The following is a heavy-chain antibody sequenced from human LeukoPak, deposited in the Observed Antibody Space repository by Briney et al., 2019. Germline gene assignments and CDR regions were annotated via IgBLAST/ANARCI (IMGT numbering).Heavy chain of an antibody. CDR3: AVDRRYFDY. CDR1: GGSFSGYY. Sequence: SETLSLTCAVYGGSFSGYYWSWIRQPPGKGLEWIGEVNHSGSTNYSPSLKSRVTISADTSKNQFSLKLSSVTAADTAVYYCAVDRRYFDYWGQGTLVTVSS. CDR2: VNHSGST. D-gene: IGHD3-9*01. J-gene: IGHJ4*02. V-gene: IGHV4-34*01.